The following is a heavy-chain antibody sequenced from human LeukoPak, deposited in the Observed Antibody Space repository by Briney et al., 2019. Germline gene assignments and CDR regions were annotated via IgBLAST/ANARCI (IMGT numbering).Heavy chain of an antibody. CDR3: ALVVYYYGSGSYSPFDY. V-gene: IGHV3-23*01. D-gene: IGHD3-10*01. J-gene: IGHJ4*02. CDR1: GFTSSTFA. CDR2: LSGSGSST. Sequence: GGSLRLSCAASGFTSSTFAMSWVRKAPGKGLEWVSTLSGSGSSTYYADSVKGRFTISRDNSKNTLYLQMNSLRAEDTAVYYCALVVYYYGSGSYSPFDYWGQGTLVNGSS.